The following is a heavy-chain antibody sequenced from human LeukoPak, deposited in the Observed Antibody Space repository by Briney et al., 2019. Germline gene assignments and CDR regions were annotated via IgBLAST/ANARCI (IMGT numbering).Heavy chain of an antibody. J-gene: IGHJ4*02. Sequence: GGSLRLSCAASGFTFRKYGMNWVRQAPGKGLEWVSGIGDSGNITNHADSVKGRFTISRGNSKKTVFLEMRSLRVEDTAKYYCAISSDYYDTSGYSGGFWGQGTLVTVSS. D-gene: IGHD3-22*01. CDR1: GFTFRKYG. CDR3: AISSDYYDTSGYSGGF. V-gene: IGHV3-23*01. CDR2: IGDSGNIT.